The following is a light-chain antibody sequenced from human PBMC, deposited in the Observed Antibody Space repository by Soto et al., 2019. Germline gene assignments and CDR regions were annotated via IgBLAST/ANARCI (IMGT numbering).Light chain of an antibody. CDR3: QEYNTNSRT. V-gene: IGKV1-5*03. CDR1: ESIYSW. J-gene: IGKJ1*01. Sequence: IQMTQSPSTLSASAGDTVTITCRASESIYSWLAWYNQIPGKAPHLLIYKTSTLQGGVPSRFSGSGSGAEYTLTISRLQPDDFATYFCQEYNTNSRTFGQGTRVETK. CDR2: KTS.